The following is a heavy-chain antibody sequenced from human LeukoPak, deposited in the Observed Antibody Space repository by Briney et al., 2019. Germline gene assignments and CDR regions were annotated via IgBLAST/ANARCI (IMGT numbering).Heavy chain of an antibody. CDR2: MNPNSGNT. CDR3: ARGNMGSSWADY. J-gene: IGHJ4*02. V-gene: IGHV1-8*03. CDR1: GYTFTSYD. Sequence: ASVKVSCKASGYTFTSYDINWVRQATGQGLEWMGWMNPNSGNTGYAQKFQGRVTITRNTSTSTAYMELSSLRSEDTAVYYCARGNMGSSWADYWGQGTLVTVSS. D-gene: IGHD6-13*01.